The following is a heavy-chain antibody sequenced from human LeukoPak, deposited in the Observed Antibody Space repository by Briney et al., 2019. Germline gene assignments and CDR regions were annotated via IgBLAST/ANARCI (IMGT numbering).Heavy chain of an antibody. CDR1: GDSINSLEL. V-gene: IGHV4-4*02. Sequence: SETLSLTCTVSGDSINSLELWSWVRQPPRKGLEWIEERYLSGTTHSNPSVKSRVTISIDKSKNQFFLNLSSVTAADTAVYYCAGLVGRYSSGLYYYYFDYWGQGTLVTVSS. J-gene: IGHJ4*02. CDR2: RYLSGTT. D-gene: IGHD3-22*01. CDR3: AGLVGRYSSGLYYYYFDY.